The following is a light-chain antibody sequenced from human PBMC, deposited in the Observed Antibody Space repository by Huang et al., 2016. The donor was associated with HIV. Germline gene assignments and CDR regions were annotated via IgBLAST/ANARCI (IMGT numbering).Light chain of an antibody. CDR2: AAS. J-gene: IGKJ1*01. CDR3: QQLNSYPPT. Sequence: IQLTQSPSSLSASVGDRVTITCRACQGISSYLAWYQQKPGKAPKLLIYAASTLQSGVPSRFSGSGSGTDFTLTISSLQPEDFATYHCQQLNSYPPTFGQGTKVEIK. V-gene: IGKV1-9*01. CDR1: QGISSY.